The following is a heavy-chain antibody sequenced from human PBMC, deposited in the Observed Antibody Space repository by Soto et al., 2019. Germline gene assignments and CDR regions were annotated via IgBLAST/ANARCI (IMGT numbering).Heavy chain of an antibody. D-gene: IGHD6-19*01. J-gene: IGHJ4*02. CDR3: AHRRVRDSSGENFDS. Sequence: QITLKESGPTLVKPTQTLTLTCTFSGFSLNTNAVGVAWIRQPPGKALEWLALLYWDDDKRYRPSLKSRLTITTDTSKNQAGLTMTNMDPEDTATYYCAHRRVRDSSGENFDSWGQGTLVTVSS. CDR1: GFSLNTNAVG. V-gene: IGHV2-5*02. CDR2: LYWDDDK.